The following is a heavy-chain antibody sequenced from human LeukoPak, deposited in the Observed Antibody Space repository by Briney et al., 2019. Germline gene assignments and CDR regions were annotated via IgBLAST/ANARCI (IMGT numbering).Heavy chain of an antibody. CDR2: IYYSGTT. D-gene: IGHD3-22*01. Sequence: SETLSLTCTVSGGSISTYSWTWIRQPPGKGLEWIGYIYYSGTTNYNPSLRSRVTISIDTSKNQFSLKLSSVTAADTAVYFCARAPGYDSSGYRNFDYWVQGTLVTVSS. CDR1: GGSISTYS. CDR3: ARAPGYDSSGYRNFDY. J-gene: IGHJ4*02. V-gene: IGHV4-59*01.